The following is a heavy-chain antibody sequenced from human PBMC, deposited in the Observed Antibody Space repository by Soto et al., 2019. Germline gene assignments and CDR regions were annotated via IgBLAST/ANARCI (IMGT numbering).Heavy chain of an antibody. J-gene: IGHJ6*02. V-gene: IGHV4-39*01. CDR2: VYYGGST. D-gene: IGHD3-22*01. Sequence: SETLSLTCTVSGGSISSSSYYWGWIRQPPGKGLEWIGNVYYGGSTYYNPSLTSRVTISVETSKSQFSLKLSSVTAADTAVYYCAGGDYYHSSGYYFYYYTMDVWGQGTTVTVSS. CDR1: GGSISSSSYY. CDR3: AGGDYYHSSGYYFYYYTMDV.